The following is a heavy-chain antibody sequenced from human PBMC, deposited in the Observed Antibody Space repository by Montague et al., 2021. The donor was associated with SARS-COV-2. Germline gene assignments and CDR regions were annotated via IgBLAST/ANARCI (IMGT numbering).Heavy chain of an antibody. V-gene: IGHV3-11*01. D-gene: IGHD5-12*01. CDR3: ARDQGGYGTFDI. CDR1: GFIFSDYY. CDR2: ISGSGSKT. Sequence: SLRLSCAASGFIFSDYYMTWIRQAPGKGLEWVSHISGSGSKTYYXESAKGRFTISRDTANNSVYLQMKFLGAEDTAVYYCARDQGGYGTFDIWGQGTMVTVSS. J-gene: IGHJ3*02.